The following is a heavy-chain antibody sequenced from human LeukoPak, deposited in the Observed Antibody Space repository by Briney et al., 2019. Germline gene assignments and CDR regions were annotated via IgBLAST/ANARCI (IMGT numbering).Heavy chain of an antibody. CDR2: IKQDGSEK. V-gene: IGHV3-7*01. J-gene: IGHJ3*02. CDR1: GFSFISYW. D-gene: IGHD3-10*01. Sequence: GGSLRLSCEASGFSFISYWMNWVRQAPGKGLEWVANIKQDGSEKYYVDSVKGRFTISRDNAKKSLYLQMNSLRADDTAVYYCARPRRMYGSGSYAFDIWGQGTMVTVSS. CDR3: ARPRRMYGSGSYAFDI.